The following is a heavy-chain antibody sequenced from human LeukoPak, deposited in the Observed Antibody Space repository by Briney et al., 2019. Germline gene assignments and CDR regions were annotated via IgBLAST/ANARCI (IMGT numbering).Heavy chain of an antibody. D-gene: IGHD2-2*01. CDR3: ARDLTNIVVVPAVQPDY. CDR2: ISYDGSNK. V-gene: IGHV3-30-3*01. J-gene: IGHJ4*02. CDR1: GFTFSSYA. Sequence: PGGSLRLSCAASGFTFSSYAMHWVRQAPGKGLEWVAVISYDGSNKYYADSVKGRFTISRDNSKNTLYLQMNSLRAEDTAVYYCARDLTNIVVVPAVQPDYWGQGTLVTVSS.